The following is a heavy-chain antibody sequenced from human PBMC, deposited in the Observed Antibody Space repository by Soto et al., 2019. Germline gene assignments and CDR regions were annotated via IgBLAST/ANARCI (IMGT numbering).Heavy chain of an antibody. CDR2: ISSSSSTI. CDR1: GVTFSSYS. D-gene: IGHD2-2*01. J-gene: IGHJ4*02. V-gene: IGHV3-48*01. Sequence: EVQLVESGGGLVQPGGSLRLSCAASGVTFSSYSMNWVRQAPGKGLEWVSYISSSSSTIYYADSVKGRFTISRDNAKNSLYLQMNSLRAEDTAVYYCARVENYCSSTSCSMGFDYWGQGTLVTVSS. CDR3: ARVENYCSSTSCSMGFDY.